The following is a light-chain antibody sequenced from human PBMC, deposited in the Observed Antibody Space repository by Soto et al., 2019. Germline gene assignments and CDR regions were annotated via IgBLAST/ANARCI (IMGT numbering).Light chain of an antibody. J-gene: IGKJ4*01. Sequence: EIVMTQSPATLSVSPGERATLSCRASQSVSYNLAWYQQKPGQGPRLLIYGAFTRATGIPARFSGSGSGTEFTLTISSLQSEDFAVYYCQQHNGWPLTFGGGTKVEIK. CDR1: QSVSYN. V-gene: IGKV3-15*01. CDR3: QQHNGWPLT. CDR2: GAF.